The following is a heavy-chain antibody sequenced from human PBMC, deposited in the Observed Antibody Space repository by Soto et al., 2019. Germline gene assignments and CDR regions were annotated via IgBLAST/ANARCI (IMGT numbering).Heavy chain of an antibody. CDR1: GFTFTDFY. J-gene: IGHJ4*02. V-gene: IGHV3-7*03. CDR3: AGWGGHDYNY. CDR2: IRPDGTET. Sequence: EVQLVQSGGGLVQPGWSLRLSCVGSGFTFTDFYMNWVRQAPGKGLEWVANIRPDGTETNYVESVRGRFTTSRDNAKNSLFLQMNSLRADDKALYYCAGWGGHDYNYWGQGILVTVSS. D-gene: IGHD4-4*01.